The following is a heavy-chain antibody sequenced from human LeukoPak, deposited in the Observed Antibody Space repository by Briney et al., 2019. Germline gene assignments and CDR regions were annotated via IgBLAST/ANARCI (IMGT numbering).Heavy chain of an antibody. J-gene: IGHJ4*02. D-gene: IGHD2/OR15-2a*01. V-gene: IGHV4-59*02. CDR3: GRVRDQRMDF. CDR1: GGSVSSYH. Sequence: PSETLSLTCTWCGGSVSSYHWSWIRQPPGKGLEWIGYIHSRGSTNYNPTLKSRVSISVDTSKNQFSLKIYSVTAADTAFYYCGRVRDQRMDFWGQGTLVTVSS. CDR2: IHSRGST.